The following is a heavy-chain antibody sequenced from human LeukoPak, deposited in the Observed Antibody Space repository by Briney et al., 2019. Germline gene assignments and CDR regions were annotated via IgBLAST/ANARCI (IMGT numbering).Heavy chain of an antibody. J-gene: IGHJ4*02. CDR1: GYTFTGYY. CDR3: ARSTIFGVVIIAHFDY. Sequence: ASVKVSCKASGYTFTGYYMHWVRQAPGQGLEVMGWINPNSGGTNYAQKFQGRVTMTRDTSISTAYMELSRLRSDDTAVYYCARSTIFGVVIIAHFDYWGQGTLVTVSS. CDR2: INPNSGGT. V-gene: IGHV1-2*02. D-gene: IGHD3-3*01.